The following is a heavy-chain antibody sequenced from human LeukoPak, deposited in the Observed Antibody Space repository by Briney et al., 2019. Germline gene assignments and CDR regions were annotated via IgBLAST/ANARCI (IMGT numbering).Heavy chain of an antibody. D-gene: IGHD4-17*01. CDR2: ISYDGSNK. J-gene: IGHJ4*02. Sequence: GGSLRLSCAASGFTFSSYAMHWVRQAPGKGLEWVAVISYDGSNKYYADSVKGRFTISRDNSKNTLYLQMNSLRAEDTAVYNCARGPRYGDYPDYWGQGTLVTVSS. V-gene: IGHV3-30-3*01. CDR3: ARGPRYGDYPDY. CDR1: GFTFSSYA.